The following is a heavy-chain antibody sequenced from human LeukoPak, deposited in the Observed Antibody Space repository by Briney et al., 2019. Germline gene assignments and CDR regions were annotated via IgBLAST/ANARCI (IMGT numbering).Heavy chain of an antibody. CDR1: GGTFSSYA. CDR2: IIPIFGTA. CDR3: ARERFLEWLFDY. D-gene: IGHD3-3*01. J-gene: IGHJ4*02. Sequence: SVKVSCKASGGTFSSYAISWVRQAPGQGLEWMGGIIPIFGTANYAQKFQGRVTITTDESTSTAYMELSSLRSEDTAVYYCARERFLEWLFDYWGRGTLVTVSS. V-gene: IGHV1-69*05.